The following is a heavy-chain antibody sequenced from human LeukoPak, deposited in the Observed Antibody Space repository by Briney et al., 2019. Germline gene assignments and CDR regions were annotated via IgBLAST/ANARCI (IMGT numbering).Heavy chain of an antibody. Sequence: PSETLSLTCTVSGGSISSYYWSWIRQPPGKGLEWIGYIYYSGSTNYNPSLKSRVTISVDTSKNQFSLKLSSVTAADTAVYYCARAIGVAVADYWGQGTLVTVSS. J-gene: IGHJ4*02. CDR1: GGSISSYY. CDR3: ARAIGVAVADY. V-gene: IGHV4-59*12. CDR2: IYYSGST. D-gene: IGHD6-19*01.